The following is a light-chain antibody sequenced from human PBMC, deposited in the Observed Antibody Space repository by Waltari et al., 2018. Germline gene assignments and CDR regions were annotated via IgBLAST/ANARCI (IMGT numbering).Light chain of an antibody. CDR2: YAS. CDR3: HHSADVPFS. J-gene: IGKJ2*03. V-gene: IGKV1-33*01. CDR1: QDINNF. Sequence: DIQMTQSPSSLSASVGDRVTITCRASQDINNFLSWYQQKPRRAPQRLVFYASVLETGVPSRFSGSRSGTDYTLTISGLQPEDFATYYCHHSADVPFSFGQGTKVDMK.